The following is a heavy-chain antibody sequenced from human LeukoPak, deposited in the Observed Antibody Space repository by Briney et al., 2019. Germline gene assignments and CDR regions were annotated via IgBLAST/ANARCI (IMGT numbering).Heavy chain of an antibody. CDR3: AKTAVAALIWGESYYYGMDV. J-gene: IGHJ6*02. CDR1: GYTFTSYG. V-gene: IGHV1-18*01. D-gene: IGHD6-19*01. CDR2: ISAYNGYT. Sequence: GASVKVSCKASGYTFTSYGISWVRQAPGQGLGWMGWISAYNGYTNYAQKLQGRVTMTTDTSTSTAYMELRSLRSDDTAVYYCAKTAVAALIWGESYYYGMDVWGQGTTVTVSS.